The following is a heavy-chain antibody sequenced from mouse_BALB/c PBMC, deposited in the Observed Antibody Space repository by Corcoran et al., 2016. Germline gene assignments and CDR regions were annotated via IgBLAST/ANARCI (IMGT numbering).Heavy chain of an antibody. Sequence: QIQLVQTGPELKKPRETVKISSKASGYTFPNYGMNWVKQAPGKGLKWMGRINTYTGEPTYADDFKGRFAFSLETSASTAYLQINNLKNEDTATYFCATGAWFAYWGQGTLVTVSA. CDR2: INTYTGEP. CDR1: GYTFPNYG. CDR3: ATGAWFAY. J-gene: IGHJ3*01. V-gene: IGHV9-3-1*01. D-gene: IGHD4-1*01.